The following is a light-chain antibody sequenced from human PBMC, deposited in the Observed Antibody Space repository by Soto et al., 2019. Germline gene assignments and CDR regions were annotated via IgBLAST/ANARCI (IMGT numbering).Light chain of an antibody. Sequence: EIVLTQSPGTLSLSPGERATLSCRASQSVGARYLAWFQKKPGQAPRLLLYGSSTRASGIPDRFSGSGSGTDFILTISSLQPDDFATYYCQQYNSYLYTFGPGTKLDIK. CDR3: QQYNSYLYT. J-gene: IGKJ2*01. CDR2: GSS. CDR1: QSVGARY. V-gene: IGKV3-20*01.